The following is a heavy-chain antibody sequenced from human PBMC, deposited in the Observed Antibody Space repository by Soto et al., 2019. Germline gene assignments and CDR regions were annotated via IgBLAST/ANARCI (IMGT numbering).Heavy chain of an antibody. D-gene: IGHD2-21*01. CDR1: GFIFENSG. J-gene: IGHJ4*02. V-gene: IGHV3-9*01. CDR3: VKAGVRDLIVEVPVYFDI. Sequence: EVQLVESGGGLVQPGRSLRLSCAASGFIFENSGMHWVRQARGKGLEWVSGISWNSGNIGYADSVKGRFSISRDNAKKSLNLQMNSMRPDDTAFYFCVKAGVRDLIVEVPVYFDIWGLGTLVTVSS. CDR2: ISWNSGNI.